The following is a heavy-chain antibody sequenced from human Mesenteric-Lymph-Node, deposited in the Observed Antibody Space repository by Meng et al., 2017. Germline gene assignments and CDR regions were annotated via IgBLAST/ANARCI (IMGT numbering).Heavy chain of an antibody. CDR3: ARDNMGSIDY. J-gene: IGHJ4*02. CDR2: NFNDGRT. Sequence: VQLQDPGPGLVRPSETLSLTCSVSGASVSINPSSWTWVRQPPGKGLEWIGYNFNDGRTNYNPSLKTRVTMSIDTSKNQFSLTLSSVTAADTAIYYCARDNMGSIDYWGQGILVTVSS. CDR1: GASVSINPSS. D-gene: IGHD1-26*01. V-gene: IGHV4-61*01.